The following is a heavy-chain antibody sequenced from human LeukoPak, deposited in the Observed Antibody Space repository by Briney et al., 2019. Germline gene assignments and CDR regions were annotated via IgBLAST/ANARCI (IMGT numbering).Heavy chain of an antibody. D-gene: IGHD6-13*01. Sequence: SETLSLTCTVSGGSISSYYWSWIRQPPGKGLEWIGYIYYSGSTNYTPSLKSRVTISVDTSKNQFSLKLSSVTAADTAVYYCARHRLAAADLFDYWGQGTLVTVSS. CDR2: IYYSGST. CDR3: ARHRLAAADLFDY. V-gene: IGHV4-59*08. J-gene: IGHJ4*02. CDR1: GGSISSYY.